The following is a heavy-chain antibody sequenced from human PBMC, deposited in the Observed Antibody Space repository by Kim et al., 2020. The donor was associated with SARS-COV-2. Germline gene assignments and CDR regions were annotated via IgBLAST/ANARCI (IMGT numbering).Heavy chain of an antibody. J-gene: IGHJ3*02. CDR2: IDYSGST. CDR1: GGSMTYYY. CDR3: SAGGSGSRAAFNI. D-gene: IGHD3-10*01. Sequence: PSETLSLTCTVSGGSMTYYYWSWIRQSPVKGLEWIGQIDYSGSTNYNPSLKSRVTMSVDTSNYQFSLKLTSVTAADTAVYYCSAGGSGSRAAFNIWSQGSKVTV. V-gene: IGHV4-59*01.